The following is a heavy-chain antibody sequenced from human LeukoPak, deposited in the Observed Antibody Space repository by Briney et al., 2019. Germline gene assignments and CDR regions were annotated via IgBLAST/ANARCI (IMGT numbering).Heavy chain of an antibody. CDR2: IYYSGST. V-gene: IGHV4-31*03. J-gene: IGHJ4*02. CDR1: GGSISSGGYY. CDR3: ASGRWLQYSGFDY. Sequence: SETLSLTCTVSGGSISSGGYYWSWIRQHPGKGLEWIGYIYYSGSTYYNPSLKSRVTISVDTSKNQFSLKLSSVTAADTAVYYRASGRWLQYSGFDYWGQGTLVTVSS. D-gene: IGHD5-24*01.